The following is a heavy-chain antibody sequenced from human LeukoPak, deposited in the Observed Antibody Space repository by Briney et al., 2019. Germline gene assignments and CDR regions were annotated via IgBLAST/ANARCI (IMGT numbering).Heavy chain of an antibody. J-gene: IGHJ6*02. CDR2: IWYDGSNK. CDR1: GFTFSSYG. CDR3: ARDSTLTTEFDYYYYGMDV. Sequence: GGSLRLSCAASGFTFSSYGMHWVRQAPGKGLEWVEVIWYDGSNKYYADSVKGRFTISRDNSKNTLYLQMNSLRAEDTAVYYCARDSTLTTEFDYYYYGMDVWGQGTTVTLSS. D-gene: IGHD4-11*01. V-gene: IGHV3-33*01.